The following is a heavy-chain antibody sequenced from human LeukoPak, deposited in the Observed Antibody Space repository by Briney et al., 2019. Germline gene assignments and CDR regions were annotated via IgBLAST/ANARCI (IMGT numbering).Heavy chain of an antibody. J-gene: IGHJ4*02. CDR2: IYPGDPDT. CDR3: ARSIAAAGNTFDY. Sequence: GESLKISCKGSGYSFTSYWIGWVRQMPGKGLEWMGIIYPGDPDTRYSPSFQGQVTISADKSISTAYLQWSSLKASDTAMYYCARSIAAAGNTFDYWGQGTLVTVSS. V-gene: IGHV5-51*01. CDR1: GYSFTSYW. D-gene: IGHD6-13*01.